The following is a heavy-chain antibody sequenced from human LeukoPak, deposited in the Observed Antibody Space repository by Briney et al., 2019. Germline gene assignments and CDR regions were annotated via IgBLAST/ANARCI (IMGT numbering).Heavy chain of an antibody. Sequence: PSETLSLTCTVSGGSISSGDYYWNWIRQPPGKGLEWVAVISYDGSNKYYADSVKGRFTISRDNSKNTLYLQMNSLRAEDTAVYYCAKVLDPIYSSSPGGMDVWGQGTTVTVSS. CDR1: GGSISSG. V-gene: IGHV3-30*18. D-gene: IGHD6-13*01. J-gene: IGHJ6*02. CDR2: ISYDGSNK. CDR3: AKVLDPIYSSSPGGMDV.